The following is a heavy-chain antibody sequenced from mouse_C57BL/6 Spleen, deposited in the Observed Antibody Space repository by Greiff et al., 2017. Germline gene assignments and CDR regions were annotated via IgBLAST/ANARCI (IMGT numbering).Heavy chain of an antibody. CDR1: GLSLTSYG. CDR2: IWGGGST. Sequence: VQLKQSGPGLVAPSQSLSITCTVSGLSLTSYGVDWVRQPPGKGLEWLGVIWGGGSTNYNSALMSRLSISKDNSKSPVFLKMNSLQTDDTAMYYCAKHGGSGNAMDYWGQGTSVTVSS. D-gene: IGHD3-2*02. V-gene: IGHV2-9*01. CDR3: AKHGGSGNAMDY. J-gene: IGHJ4*01.